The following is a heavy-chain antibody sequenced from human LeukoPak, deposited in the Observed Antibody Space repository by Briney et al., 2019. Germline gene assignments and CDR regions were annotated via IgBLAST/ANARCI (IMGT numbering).Heavy chain of an antibody. J-gene: IGHJ4*02. V-gene: IGHV4-59*01. CDR1: GGSISSYY. CDR3: ASYYYDSSGYLLEDY. D-gene: IGHD3-22*01. CDR2: IYYSGST. Sequence: SETLSLTCTASGGSISSYYWSWIRQPPGKGLEWIGYIYYSGSTNYNPSLKSRVTISVDTSKNQFSLKLSSVTAADTAVYYCASYYYDSSGYLLEDYWGQGTLVTVSS.